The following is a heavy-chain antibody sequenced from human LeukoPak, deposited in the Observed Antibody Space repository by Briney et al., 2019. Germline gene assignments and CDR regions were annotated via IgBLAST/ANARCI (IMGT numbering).Heavy chain of an antibody. V-gene: IGHV3-23*01. CDR2: ISGSGGST. Sequence: GGSLRLSRAASGFTFSSYAVSWVRQAPGKGLEWVSSISGSGGSTYSADSVKGRFTISRDNSKNTLYLQMNSLRAEDTALYYCAKDRSCTNDICHGDFDYWGQGTLVSVSS. D-gene: IGHD2-8*01. J-gene: IGHJ4*02. CDR3: AKDRSCTNDICHGDFDY. CDR1: GFTFSSYA.